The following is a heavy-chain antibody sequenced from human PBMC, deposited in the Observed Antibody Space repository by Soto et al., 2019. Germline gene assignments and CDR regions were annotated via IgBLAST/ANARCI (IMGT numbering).Heavy chain of an antibody. D-gene: IGHD2-2*01. J-gene: IGHJ4*02. Sequence: EVQLLESGGGLVQPGGSLRLSCAASGFTFNNYAMGWVRQAPGKGLEWVSAITDSGDDTYYIDSVKGRFTISRDNSKSTFYLQMIIQRAEDTAIYYCAKLGSSSWSPHYYFDYWGQGTLVTVSS. CDR2: ITDSGDDT. V-gene: IGHV3-23*01. CDR1: GFTFNNYA. CDR3: AKLGSSSWSPHYYFDY.